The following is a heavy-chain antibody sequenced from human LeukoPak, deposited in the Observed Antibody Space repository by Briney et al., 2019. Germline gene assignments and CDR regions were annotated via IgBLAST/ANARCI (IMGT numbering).Heavy chain of an antibody. V-gene: IGHV3-48*03. Sequence: PGGSLRLSCAASGFTFSSYEMNWVRQAPGKGLEWVSYISSSGSTIYYADSVKGRFTISRDNAKNSLYLQMNSLRADDTAVYYCARERGGSWYFFVDWGQGTLVTVSS. CDR2: ISSSGSTI. D-gene: IGHD6-13*01. CDR3: ARERGGSWYFFVD. J-gene: IGHJ4*02. CDR1: GFTFSSYE.